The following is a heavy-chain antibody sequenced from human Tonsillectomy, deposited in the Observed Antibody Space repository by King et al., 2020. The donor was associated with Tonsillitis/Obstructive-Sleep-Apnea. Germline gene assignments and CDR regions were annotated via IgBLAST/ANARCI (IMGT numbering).Heavy chain of an antibody. CDR1: GFTFHDYA. CDR3: TKDLIIATAGTPGDAFDI. Sequence: QLVQSGGGLVQPGRSLRLSCAASGFTFHDYAMYWVRQAPGKGLEWVSGISWNSGGIGYADSVKGRFTISRDNAKNSLYLQMNSLRTEDTALYYCTKDLIIATAGTPGDAFDIWGQGTMVTVSS. CDR2: ISWNSGGI. J-gene: IGHJ3*02. D-gene: IGHD6-13*01. V-gene: IGHV3-9*01.